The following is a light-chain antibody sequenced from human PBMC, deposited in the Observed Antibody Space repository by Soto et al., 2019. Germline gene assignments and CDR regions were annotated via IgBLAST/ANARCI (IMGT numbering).Light chain of an antibody. V-gene: IGLV1-40*01. CDR2: EIN. J-gene: IGLJ1*01. Sequence: QSVLTQPPSVSEAPGQRVTISCTGSSSNIGAGYEAHWYQQVPGTAPKLLIYEINNRPSGVPDRFSGSKSGTSASLAITGLQAEDEAECYCQSYDSSLSGYVFGTGTKLTVL. CDR3: QSYDSSLSGYV. CDR1: SSNIGAGYE.